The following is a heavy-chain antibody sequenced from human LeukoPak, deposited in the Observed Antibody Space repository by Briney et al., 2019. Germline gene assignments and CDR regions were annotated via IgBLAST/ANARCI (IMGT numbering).Heavy chain of an antibody. D-gene: IGHD4-17*01. Sequence: PSETLSLTCTVSGAATTSNHWAWIRQSPENGLEWTGYIYNYGSTKYEPSLKSRVSISEDTAKNQFSLNLKSVTAADTAVYYCARGVGYGDSRHYDHWGHGILVTVSS. V-gene: IGHV4-59*01. CDR1: GAATTSNH. J-gene: IGHJ4*01. CDR2: IYNYGST. CDR3: ARGVGYGDSRHYDH.